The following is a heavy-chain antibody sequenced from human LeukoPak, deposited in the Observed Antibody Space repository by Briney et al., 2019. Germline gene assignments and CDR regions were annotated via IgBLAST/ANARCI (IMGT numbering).Heavy chain of an antibody. CDR3: ARSTIHGWFDP. Sequence: PSETLTLTCTVSGGSISNYYWSWIRQPAGKGLEWIGRIYTSGTTIYNSALKSRVTMSVDTSKNQFSLKLSSVTAADTAVYYCARSTIHGWFDPWGQGTLVTVSS. V-gene: IGHV4-4*07. CDR2: IYTSGTT. J-gene: IGHJ5*02. D-gene: IGHD2-2*01. CDR1: GGSISNYY.